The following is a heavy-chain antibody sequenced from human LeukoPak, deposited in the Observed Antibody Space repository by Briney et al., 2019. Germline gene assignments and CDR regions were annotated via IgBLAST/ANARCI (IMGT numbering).Heavy chain of an antibody. V-gene: IGHV3-9*01. Sequence: GGSLRLSCAASGFTFDDYAMHWVRQAPGKGLEWVSGISWNSGSIGYADSVKGRFTISRDNAKNSLYLQMNSLRAEDTALYYCAKPPSGIAVAGTAAFAIWGQGTMVTVSS. CDR1: GFTFDDYA. J-gene: IGHJ3*02. D-gene: IGHD6-19*01. CDR2: ISWNSGSI. CDR3: AKPPSGIAVAGTAAFAI.